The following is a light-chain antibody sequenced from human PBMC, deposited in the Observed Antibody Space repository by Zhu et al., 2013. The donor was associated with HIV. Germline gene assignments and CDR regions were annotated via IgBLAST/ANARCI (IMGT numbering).Light chain of an antibody. V-gene: IGKV3-20*01. CDR2: GAS. Sequence: EIVLTQSPGTLSLSPGERATLSCTASQSVSSSYLTWYQQRPGQAPRLLIFGASSRASGIPDRFSGSGSGTDFTLTISRLEPEDFAVYYCQQYGDSLTFGGGTKVEMK. CDR3: QQYGDSLT. J-gene: IGKJ4*01. CDR1: QSVSSSY.